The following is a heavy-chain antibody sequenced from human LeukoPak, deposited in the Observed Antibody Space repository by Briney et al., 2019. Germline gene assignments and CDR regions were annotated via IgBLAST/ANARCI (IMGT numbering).Heavy chain of an antibody. J-gene: IGHJ6*04. Sequence: GGSLRLSCAASGFTFSSYGMHWVRQAPGKGLEWVAVISYDGSNKYYADSVKGRFTISRDNSKNTLYLQMNSLRAEDTAVYYCAAYGSGGFGMDVWGKGTTVTVSS. D-gene: IGHD3-10*01. CDR3: AAYGSGGFGMDV. CDR1: GFTFSSYG. V-gene: IGHV3-30*03. CDR2: ISYDGSNK.